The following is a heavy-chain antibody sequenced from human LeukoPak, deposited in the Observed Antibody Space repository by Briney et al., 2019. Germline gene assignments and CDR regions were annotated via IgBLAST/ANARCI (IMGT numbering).Heavy chain of an antibody. J-gene: IGHJ6*04. CDR1: GGSISSYY. CDR2: IYYSGST. D-gene: IGHD3-10*01. CDR3: ARDLTYYYGSGSSHYGMDV. V-gene: IGHV4-59*01. Sequence: PSETLSLTCTVSGGSISSYYWSWIRQPPGKGLERIGYIYYSGSTNYNPSLKSRVTISVDTSKNQFSLKLSSVTAADTAVYYCARDLTYYYGSGSSHYGMDVWGKGTTVTVSS.